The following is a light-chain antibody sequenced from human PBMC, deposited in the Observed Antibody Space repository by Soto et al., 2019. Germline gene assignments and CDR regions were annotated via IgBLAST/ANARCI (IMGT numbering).Light chain of an antibody. CDR3: QQGSSFPWT. CDR2: AAS. Sequence: DIQMTQSPSSVSASVGDRVTITCRASQDVDSWLAWYEQKPGKALKLLIYAASNLQSGVPSRFTGSGSGTDFTVTISSLQPEDFATYYCQQGSSFPWTFGQGTKVDIK. V-gene: IGKV1-12*01. CDR1: QDVDSW. J-gene: IGKJ1*01.